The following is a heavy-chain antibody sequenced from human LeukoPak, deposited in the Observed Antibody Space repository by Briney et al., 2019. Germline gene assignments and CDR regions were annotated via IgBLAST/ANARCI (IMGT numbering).Heavy chain of an antibody. Sequence: ETLSLTCAVYGGSFSGYYWSWVRQAPGKGLEWVANIKQDGSEKYYVDSVKGRFTISRDNAKNSLYLQMNSLRAEDTAVYYCARETNYYDSSGYYYGYYNWFDPWGQGTLVTVSS. J-gene: IGHJ5*02. CDR2: IKQDGSEK. V-gene: IGHV3-7*01. CDR3: ARETNYYDSSGYYYGYYNWFDP. CDR1: GGSFSGYY. D-gene: IGHD3-22*01.